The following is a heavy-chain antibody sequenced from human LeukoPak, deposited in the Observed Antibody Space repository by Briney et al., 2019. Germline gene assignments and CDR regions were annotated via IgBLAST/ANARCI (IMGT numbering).Heavy chain of an antibody. J-gene: IGHJ5*02. CDR1: GGSISSRSYY. CDR3: ARLGGSMVRETRGWFDP. Sequence: SETLSLTCTVSGGSISSRSYYWGWIRQPPGKGLEWIGSISYSGSTYYNLSLKSRVIISIGTSKNQFSLRLSSVTAADTAVYYCARLGGSMVRETRGWFDPWGQGTLVTVSS. CDR2: ISYSGST. D-gene: IGHD3-10*01. V-gene: IGHV4-39*01.